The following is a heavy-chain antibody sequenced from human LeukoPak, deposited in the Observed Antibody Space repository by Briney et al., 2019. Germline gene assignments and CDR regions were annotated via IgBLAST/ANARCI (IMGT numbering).Heavy chain of an antibody. J-gene: IGHJ3*01. CDR3: ARGPSYFYDRSGYYFPDGFCI. CDR2: IYSGGST. CDR1: GFTVSSNY. V-gene: IGHV3-53*01. D-gene: IGHD3-22*01. Sequence: PGGSLRLSCAASGFTVSSNYMSWVRQAPGKGLEWVSVIYSGGSTYYADSVKGRFTISRDNSKNTLYLQMNSLRAEDTAVYYCARGPSYFYDRSGYYFPDGFCIRGQG.